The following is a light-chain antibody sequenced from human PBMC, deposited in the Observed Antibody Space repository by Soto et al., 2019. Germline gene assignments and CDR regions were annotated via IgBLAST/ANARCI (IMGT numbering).Light chain of an antibody. J-gene: IGKJ1*01. CDR3: QQYNDWPPT. CDR1: QSISSN. CDR2: GAS. V-gene: IGKV3-15*01. Sequence: ERVLTQAAAAPSEKPEGRVNPSFRASQSISSNLAWYQLKAGQTPRLLVYGASTRATGFPGKFSGSGSGTEFTLTISDLQSEDFAVYFCQQYNDWPPTFGQGTKVDIK.